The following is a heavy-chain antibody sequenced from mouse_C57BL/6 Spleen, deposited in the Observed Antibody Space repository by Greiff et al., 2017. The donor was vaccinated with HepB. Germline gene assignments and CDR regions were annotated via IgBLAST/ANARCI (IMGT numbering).Heavy chain of an antibody. V-gene: IGHV5-17*01. J-gene: IGHJ4*01. CDR1: GFTFSDYG. CDR3: ARPGGNYPYAMDY. D-gene: IGHD2-1*01. Sequence: EVMLVESGGGLVKPGGSLKLSCAASGFTFSDYGMHWVRQAPEKGLEWVAYISSGSSTIYYADTVQGRFTISRDNAKNTLFLQMTSLRSEDTAMYYGARPGGNYPYAMDYWGQGTSVTVSS. CDR2: ISSGSSTI.